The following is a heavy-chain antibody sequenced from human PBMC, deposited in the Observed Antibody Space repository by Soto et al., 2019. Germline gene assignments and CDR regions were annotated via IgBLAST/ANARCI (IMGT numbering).Heavy chain of an antibody. Sequence: QMQLVQSGPEVKKHGTSVKVSCKASGFTFTSSAVQWVRQARGQRLEWIGWIVVGSGNTNYAQKFQERVTITRDMSPSTAYMELSSLRSEDTAVYYCAADKRPDFWSGYGDYWGQGTLVTVSS. J-gene: IGHJ4*02. CDR2: IVVGSGNT. D-gene: IGHD3-3*01. CDR3: AADKRPDFWSGYGDY. V-gene: IGHV1-58*01. CDR1: GFTFTSSA.